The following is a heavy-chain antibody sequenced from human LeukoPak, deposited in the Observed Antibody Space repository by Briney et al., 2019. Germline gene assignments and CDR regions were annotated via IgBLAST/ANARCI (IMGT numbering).Heavy chain of an antibody. CDR2: IDPSDSYT. CDR1: GYSFTSYW. V-gene: IGHV5-10-1*01. J-gene: IGHJ4*02. D-gene: IGHD3-22*01. CDR3: ARHGYYYDSSGYYHLGADY. Sequence: GESLQISCKGSGYSFTSYWISWVRQMPGKGLEWMGRIDPSDSYTNYSPSCQGPVTTSADQFISTAYLPRGRPKASGPATSFRARHGYYYDSSGYYHLGADYWGQGTLVTVSS.